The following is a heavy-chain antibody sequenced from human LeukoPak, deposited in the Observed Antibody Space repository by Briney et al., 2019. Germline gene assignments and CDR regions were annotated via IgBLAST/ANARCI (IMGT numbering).Heavy chain of an antibody. CDR2: IYYSGST. V-gene: IGHV4-59*01. J-gene: IGHJ4*02. Sequence: SETLSLTCTVSGGSISSYYWSWIRQPPGKGLEWIGYIYYSGSTNYNPSLKSRVTISVDTSKNQFSLKPSSLTAADTAVYYCARSEKRGAGRNFDYGGQGTLVPVSS. D-gene: IGHD3-10*01. CDR1: GGSISSYY. CDR3: ARSEKRGAGRNFDY.